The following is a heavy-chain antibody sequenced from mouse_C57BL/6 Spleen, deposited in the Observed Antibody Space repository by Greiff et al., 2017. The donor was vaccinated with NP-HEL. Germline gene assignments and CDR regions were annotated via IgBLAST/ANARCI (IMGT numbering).Heavy chain of an antibody. Sequence: EVKLMESGGDLVKPGGSLKLSCAAPGFTFSSYGMSWVRQTPDKRLEWVATISSGGSYTYYPDSVKGRFTISRDNAKNTLYLQMSSLKSEDTAMYYCARHGYGSSYDWYFDVWGTGTTVTVSS. CDR2: ISSGGSYT. CDR1: GFTFSSYG. D-gene: IGHD1-1*01. J-gene: IGHJ1*03. CDR3: ARHGYGSSYDWYFDV. V-gene: IGHV5-6*01.